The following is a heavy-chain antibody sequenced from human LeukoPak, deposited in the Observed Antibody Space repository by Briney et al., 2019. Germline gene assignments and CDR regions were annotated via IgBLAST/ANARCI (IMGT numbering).Heavy chain of an antibody. J-gene: IGHJ4*02. CDR1: GFTFSNYD. CDR2: IWYDGSNA. CDR3: ARSIAAVGDFFDY. D-gene: IGHD6-13*01. V-gene: IGHV3-33*01. Sequence: PGRSLRLSCAASGFTFSNYDMHWVRQAPSKGLEWVTLIWYDGSNAYYADSVKGRFTISRDNSKNTLYLQMNSLRAEDTAVYYCARSIAAVGDFFDYWGQGTLVTVSS.